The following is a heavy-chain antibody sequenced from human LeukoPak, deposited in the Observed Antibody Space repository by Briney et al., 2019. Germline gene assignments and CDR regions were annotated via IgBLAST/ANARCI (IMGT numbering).Heavy chain of an antibody. CDR3: ARDYGYYDSSGYYPSDY. J-gene: IGHJ4*02. Sequence: GASVKVSCKASGYTFTSYGISWVRQAPGQGLEWMGWISAYNGNTNYAQKLQGRVTMTTDTSTSTAYMELRSLRSDDTAVYYCARDYGYYDSSGYYPSDYWGQGTLVTVSS. V-gene: IGHV1-18*01. D-gene: IGHD3-22*01. CDR2: ISAYNGNT. CDR1: GYTFTSYG.